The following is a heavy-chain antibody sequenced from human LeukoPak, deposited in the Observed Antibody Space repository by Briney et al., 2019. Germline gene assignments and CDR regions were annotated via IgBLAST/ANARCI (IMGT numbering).Heavy chain of an antibody. D-gene: IGHD3-10*01. CDR3: ARDNYGHDY. J-gene: IGHJ4*02. Sequence: GGSLRLSCAASGFIFSTYAMHWVRQAPGKGLEWVAVISYDGGNKYYADSLKGRFTIPRDNSNNTLYLQMNSLRAEDTAVYYCARDNYGHDYWGQGTLVTVSS. V-gene: IGHV3-30-3*01. CDR1: GFIFSTYA. CDR2: ISYDGGNK.